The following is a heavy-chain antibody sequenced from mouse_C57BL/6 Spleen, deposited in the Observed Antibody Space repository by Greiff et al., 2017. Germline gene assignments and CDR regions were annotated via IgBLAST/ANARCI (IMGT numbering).Heavy chain of an antibody. V-gene: IGHV5-4*03. CDR1: GFTFSSYA. Sequence: DVMLVESGGGLVKPGGSLKLSCAASGFTFSSYAMSWVRQTPEKRLEWVATISAGGSYTYYPENVKGRFTISRDNAKNNQNLQMSQLKAEDTARYYCARGGLGRVDYWGQGTTLTVSS. D-gene: IGHD4-1*01. CDR3: ARGGLGRVDY. CDR2: ISAGGSYT. J-gene: IGHJ2*01.